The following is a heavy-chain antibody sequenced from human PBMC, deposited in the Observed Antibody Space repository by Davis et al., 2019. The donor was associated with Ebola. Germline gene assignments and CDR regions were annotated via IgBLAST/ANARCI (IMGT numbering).Heavy chain of an antibody. CDR1: GGSVSSGSYY. CDR3: ARGFVGATAVDY. Sequence: MPSETLSLTCIVSGGSVSSGSYYWSWIRQPPGKGLEWIGEINHSGSTNYNPSLKSRVTISVDTSKNQFSLKLSSVTAADTAVYYCARGFVGATAVDYWGQGTLVTVSS. V-gene: IGHV4-61*01. CDR2: INHSGST. D-gene: IGHD1-26*01. J-gene: IGHJ4*02.